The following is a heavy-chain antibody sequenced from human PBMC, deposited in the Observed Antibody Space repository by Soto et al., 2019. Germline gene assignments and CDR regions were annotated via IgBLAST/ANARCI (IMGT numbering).Heavy chain of an antibody. V-gene: IGHV4-30-4*01. CDR3: ARGRPSIPYYYDSSGSQAPLWDY. CDR2: IYYSGST. CDR1: GGSISSGDYY. J-gene: IGHJ4*02. D-gene: IGHD3-22*01. Sequence: SETLSLTCTVSGGSISSGDYYWSWIRQPPGKGLEWIGYIYYSGSTYHNPSLKSRVTISVDTSKNQFSLKLSSVTAADTAVYYCARGRPSIPYYYDSSGSQAPLWDYWGQGTLVTVSS.